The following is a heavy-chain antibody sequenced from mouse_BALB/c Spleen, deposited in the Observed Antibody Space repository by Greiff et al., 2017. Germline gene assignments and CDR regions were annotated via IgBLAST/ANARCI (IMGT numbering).Heavy chain of an antibody. V-gene: IGHV1-15*01. J-gene: IGHJ1*01. CDR1: GYTFTDYE. CDR2: IDPETGGT. Sequence: QVQLKESGAELVRPGASVTLSCKASGYTFTDYEMHWVKQTPVHGLEWIGAIDPETGGTAYNQKFKGKATLTADKSSSTAYMELRSLTSEDSAVYYCTRGGSYWYFDVWGAGTTVTVSS. CDR3: TRGGSYWYFDV.